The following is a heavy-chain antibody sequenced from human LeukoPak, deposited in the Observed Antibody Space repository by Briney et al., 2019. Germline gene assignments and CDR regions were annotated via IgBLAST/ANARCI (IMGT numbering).Heavy chain of an antibody. J-gene: IGHJ4*02. CDR1: GSSFSSHW. D-gene: IGHD6-19*01. Sequence: PGGSLRLSCAASGSSFSSHWMHWVRQTPGKGLVWVARINGDGTTSSHADSVKGRFTISRDNAKNTLYLQMNSLRAEDTALYYCARTIAVNGGDFDYWGQGTLVTVSS. V-gene: IGHV3-74*01. CDR2: INGDGTTS. CDR3: ARTIAVNGGDFDY.